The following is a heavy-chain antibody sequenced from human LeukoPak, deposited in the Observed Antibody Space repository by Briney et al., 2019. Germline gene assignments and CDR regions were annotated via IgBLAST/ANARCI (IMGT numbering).Heavy chain of an antibody. J-gene: IGHJ4*02. V-gene: IGHV3-23*01. CDR3: ARSFHRYCSSTSCYALFDY. D-gene: IGHD2-2*01. CDR2: ISGSGGST. Sequence: GGSLRLSCAASGFTFSSYAMSWVRQAPGKGLEWVSAISGSGGSTYYADSVKGRFTISRDNSKNTLYLQMNSLRAEDTAVYYCARSFHRYCSSTSCYALFDYWGQGTLVTVSS. CDR1: GFTFSSYA.